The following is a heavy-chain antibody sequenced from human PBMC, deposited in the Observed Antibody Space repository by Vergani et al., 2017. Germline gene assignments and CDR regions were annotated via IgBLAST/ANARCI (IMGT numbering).Heavy chain of an antibody. J-gene: IGHJ5*02. CDR2: IYYSGST. CDR3: ARVRSGVVADPYNWFDP. CDR1: GGSISSGGYY. Sequence: QVQLQESGPGLVKPSQTLSLTCTVSGGSISSGGYYWSWIRQHPGKGPEWIGYIYYSGSTYYNPSLKSRVTISVDTSKNQFSLKLSSVTAEDTAVYYCARVRSGVVADPYNWFDPWGQGTLVTVSS. V-gene: IGHV4-31*03. D-gene: IGHD2-15*01.